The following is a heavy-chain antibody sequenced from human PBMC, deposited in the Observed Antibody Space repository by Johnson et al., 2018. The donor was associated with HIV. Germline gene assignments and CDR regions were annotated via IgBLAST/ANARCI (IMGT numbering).Heavy chain of an antibody. Sequence: VQLVESGGGVVQPGRSLRLSCAAYGFTVSSNYMSWVRQAPGKGLEWVSVIYSGGSTYYADSVKGRFTISRDNSKNTLYLQMNSLRAEDTAVYYCVRDRALDAFDVWGQGTMVTVSS. V-gene: IGHV3-66*02. CDR1: GFTVSSNY. CDR2: IYSGGST. CDR3: VRDRALDAFDV. J-gene: IGHJ3*01.